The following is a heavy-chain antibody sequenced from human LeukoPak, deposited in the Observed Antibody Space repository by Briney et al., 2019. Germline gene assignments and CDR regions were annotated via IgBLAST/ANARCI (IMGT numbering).Heavy chain of an antibody. Sequence: QPGGSLRLSCAASGFSFSTNPMSWVPQAPGKGLEWVSAISPDKTYYADSVKGWLTISRDNYKNTVDLHMNSPRAEDTAIYYCVKEHVDRAFTRSFEIWGQGIVVTVSS. CDR2: ISPDKT. J-gene: IGHJ3*02. CDR1: GFSFSTNP. V-gene: IGHV3-23*01. D-gene: IGHD3-10*01. CDR3: VKEHVDRAFTRSFEI.